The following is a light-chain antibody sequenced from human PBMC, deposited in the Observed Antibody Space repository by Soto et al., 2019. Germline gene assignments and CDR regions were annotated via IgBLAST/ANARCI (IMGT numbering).Light chain of an antibody. V-gene: IGLV2-14*01. CDR3: ISYTSGSTPYV. Sequence: QSVLTQPASVSGSPGQSITISCTGTSSDVGGYNYVSWYQHHPGKAPKLMIYEVTNRPSGVSNRFSGFKSGNTASLTISGLQAEDEADYYCISYTSGSTPYVFGTGTKVTVL. J-gene: IGLJ1*01. CDR2: EVT. CDR1: SSDVGGYNY.